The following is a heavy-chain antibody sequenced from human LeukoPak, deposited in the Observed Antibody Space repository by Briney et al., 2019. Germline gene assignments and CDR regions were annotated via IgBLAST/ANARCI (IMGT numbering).Heavy chain of an antibody. CDR3: ARQDERVVVVPAAKQPWFDP. CDR1: GGSISRSSYY. Sequence: SETLSLTSTVSGGSISRSSYYWGWIRQPPGKGLEWIGSSYYSGSSYYNPSLKSRVTISVDTSKNQFSLRLSSVTAADTAVYYCARQDERVVVVPAAKQPWFDPWGQRTLVTVSS. V-gene: IGHV4-39*01. J-gene: IGHJ5*02. D-gene: IGHD2-2*01. CDR2: SYYSGSS.